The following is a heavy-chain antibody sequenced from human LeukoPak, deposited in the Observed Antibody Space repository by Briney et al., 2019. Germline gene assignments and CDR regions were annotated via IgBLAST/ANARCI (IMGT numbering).Heavy chain of an antibody. J-gene: IGHJ4*02. D-gene: IGHD5-12*01. CDR1: GYTFTGYY. CDR2: INPNSGGT. Sequence: ASVKVSCKASGYTFTGYYMHWVRPAPGPGVEWMGWINPNSGGTNYAQKFQGRVTMTRDTSNSTAYMELSRLRSDDTAVYYCARLRADDFDYWGQGTLVTVSS. V-gene: IGHV1-2*02. CDR3: ARLRADDFDY.